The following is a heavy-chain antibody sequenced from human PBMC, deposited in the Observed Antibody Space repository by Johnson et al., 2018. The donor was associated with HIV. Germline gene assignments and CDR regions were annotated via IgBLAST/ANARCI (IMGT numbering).Heavy chain of an antibody. CDR2: IWYDGSNK. Sequence: QMQLVESGGGVVQPGGYLRLSCAASGFTFSSYGMHWVRQAPGKGLEWVAVIWYDGSNKYYADSVKGRFTISRDNSKNTLYLQMNSLRAEDTAVYYCARAPRPDAFDIWGQGTMVTVSS. V-gene: IGHV3-33*01. J-gene: IGHJ3*02. CDR3: ARAPRPDAFDI. CDR1: GFTFSSYG.